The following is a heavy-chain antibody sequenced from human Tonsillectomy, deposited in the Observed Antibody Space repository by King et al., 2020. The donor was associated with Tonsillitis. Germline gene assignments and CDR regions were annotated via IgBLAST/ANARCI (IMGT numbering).Heavy chain of an antibody. CDR1: GYSISSGYY. J-gene: IGHJ5*02. Sequence: VQLQESGPGLVKPSETLSLTCTVSGYSISSGYYWGWIRQPPGKGLEWIGSIYHSGSTYYNPSLKSRVTISVDTSKNQFSLKLSAVTAADTAVYYCRGAGWGELSFPLFDPWGQGTLGTVSA. CDR3: RGAGWGELSFPLFDP. CDR2: IYHSGST. D-gene: IGHD3-16*02. V-gene: IGHV4-38-2*02.